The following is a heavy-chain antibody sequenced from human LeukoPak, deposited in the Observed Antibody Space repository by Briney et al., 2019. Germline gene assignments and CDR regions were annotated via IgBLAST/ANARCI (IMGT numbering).Heavy chain of an antibody. CDR1: GFTFSSYW. J-gene: IGHJ3*02. Sequence: GGSLRLSCAASGFTFSSYWMSWVRQAPGKGLEWVANIKQDGSEKYYVDSVKGRFTISRDNAKNSLYLQMNSLRAEDTAVYYCATDSGSYYNDAFDIWGQGTMVTVSS. CDR3: ATDSGSYYNDAFDI. D-gene: IGHD3-10*01. V-gene: IGHV3-7*01. CDR2: IKQDGSEK.